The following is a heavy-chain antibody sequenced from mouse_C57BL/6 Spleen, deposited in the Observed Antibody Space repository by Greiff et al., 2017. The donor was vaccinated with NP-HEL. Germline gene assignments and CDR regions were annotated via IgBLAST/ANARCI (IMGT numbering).Heavy chain of an antibody. CDR1: GYSFTDYN. J-gene: IGHJ2*01. V-gene: IGHV1-39*01. D-gene: IGHD1-1*01. Sequence: VQLKQSGPELVKPGASVKISCKASGYSFTDYNMNWVKQSNGKSLEWIGVINPNYGTTSYNQKFKGKATLTVDQSSSTAYMQLNSLTSEDSAVYYCARSLITTVVATGYFDYWGQGTTLTVSS. CDR2: INPNYGTT. CDR3: ARSLITTVVATGYFDY.